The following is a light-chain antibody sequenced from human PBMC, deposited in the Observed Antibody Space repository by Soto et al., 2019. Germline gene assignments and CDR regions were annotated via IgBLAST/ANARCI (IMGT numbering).Light chain of an antibody. Sequence: AIRMTQSPSSFSASTGDRVTITCRASQGISSYLAWYQQKPGKAPKLLIYAASTLQSGGPSRFSSSGSGTDSTLTISCLQSEEFATYYYQQYYSYPRTFGQGTKVEIK. CDR3: QQYYSYPRT. V-gene: IGKV1-8*01. CDR1: QGISSY. CDR2: AAS. J-gene: IGKJ1*01.